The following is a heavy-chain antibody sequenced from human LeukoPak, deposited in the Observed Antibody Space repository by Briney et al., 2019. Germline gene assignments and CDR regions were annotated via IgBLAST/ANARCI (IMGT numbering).Heavy chain of an antibody. J-gene: IGHJ3*02. CDR2: ISGSGGTT. CDR1: GFTFGSYA. V-gene: IGHV3-23*01. CDR3: AKGKRRQTADDAFDI. Sequence: GGSLRLSCAASGFTFGSYAMSWVRQAPGKGLEWVSGISGSGGTTYYADSVKGRFAISRDNSKNTLYLEMDSLRAEDTAVYYCAKGKRRQTADDAFDIWGQGTMVTVSS.